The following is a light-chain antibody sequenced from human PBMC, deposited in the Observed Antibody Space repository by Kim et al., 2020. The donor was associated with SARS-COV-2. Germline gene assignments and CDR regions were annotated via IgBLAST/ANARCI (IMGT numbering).Light chain of an antibody. V-gene: IGLV4-69*01. CDR1: YDHRLYA. CDR2: VNGDGSH. Sequence: QPVLTQSPSASASLGASVNLTCTLNYDHRLYAIAWHQQQSGKGPRYLLKVNGDGSHNKGVGTPDRFTSSTSGAERYLTISSLQSEDEADYYCQTWGTGIVAFGGGTQLTVL. J-gene: IGLJ2*01. CDR3: QTWGTGIVA.